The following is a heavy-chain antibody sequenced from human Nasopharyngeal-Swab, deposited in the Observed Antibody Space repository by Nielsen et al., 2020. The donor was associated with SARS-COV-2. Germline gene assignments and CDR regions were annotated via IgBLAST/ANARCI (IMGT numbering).Heavy chain of an antibody. Sequence: SETLSLTCTVSGGSISSYYWSWIRQPPGKGLEWIGYINYSGSTNYNPSLKSRVTISVDTSQNQFSLKMGSVTAADTAAFYCASLRGGRVDYWGQGTLVTVSS. CDR1: GGSISSYY. J-gene: IGHJ4*02. D-gene: IGHD1-26*01. CDR2: INYSGST. V-gene: IGHV4-59*01. CDR3: ASLRGGRVDY.